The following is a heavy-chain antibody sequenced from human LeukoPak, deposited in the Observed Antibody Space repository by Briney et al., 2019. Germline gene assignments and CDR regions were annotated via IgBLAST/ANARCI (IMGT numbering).Heavy chain of an antibody. CDR2: TYYRSKWYN. D-gene: IGHD3-10*02. CDR3: ARDLFDLTLHYFDY. J-gene: IGHJ4*02. Sequence: SQTLSLTCDISGDSVSSNSAAWNWTRQSPSRGLEWLGRTYYRSKWYNDYAVSVKSRVSINADTSKNQFSLQLNSVTPEDTAVYYCARDLFDLTLHYFDYGGQGTLVTVSS. V-gene: IGHV6-1*01. CDR1: GDSVSSNSAA.